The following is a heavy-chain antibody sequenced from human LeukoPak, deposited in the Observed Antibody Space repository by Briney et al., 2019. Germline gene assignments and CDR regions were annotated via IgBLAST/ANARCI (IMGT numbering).Heavy chain of an antibody. Sequence: GGSLRLSCAASGFSFRSYPMSWVRQAPGKGLEWVSTISGSDGSTYYADSVKGRFTISRDNSKNTLYLQMNSLRAEDTAVYYCAREVTPYYWGQGTLVTVSS. CDR3: AREVTPYY. V-gene: IGHV3-23*01. CDR2: ISGSDGST. J-gene: IGHJ4*02. D-gene: IGHD4-23*01. CDR1: GFSFRSYP.